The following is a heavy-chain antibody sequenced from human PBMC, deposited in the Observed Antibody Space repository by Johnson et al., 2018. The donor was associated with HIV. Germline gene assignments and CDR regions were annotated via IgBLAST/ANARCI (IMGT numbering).Heavy chain of an antibody. V-gene: IGHV3-30-3*01. Sequence: QVQLVESGGGLVLPGGSLRLSCAASGFTFDDYAMHWVRQAPGTGLEWVTFISYDGSSKYYADSVKGRFTISRDNAKNARYLQMNSLRAEDTAVYYCARDYLGYNWNDLGAFDIWGQGTMVTVSS. D-gene: IGHD1-1*01. CDR2: ISYDGSSK. CDR1: GFTFDDYA. J-gene: IGHJ3*02. CDR3: ARDYLGYNWNDLGAFDI.